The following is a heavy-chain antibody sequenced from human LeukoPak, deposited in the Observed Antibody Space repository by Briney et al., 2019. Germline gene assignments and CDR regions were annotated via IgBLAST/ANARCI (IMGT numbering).Heavy chain of an antibody. CDR2: IVVGSGNT. Sequence: ASVKVSCKASGFTFTSSAVQGVRQARGQRLDGIGWIVVGSGNTNYAQKFQERVTITRDMSTSLVYMELSSLRSEDTAVYYCAAEAAYYYDSRDAFDVWGQGTMVTVSS. CDR3: AAEAAYYYDSRDAFDV. D-gene: IGHD3-22*01. CDR1: GFTFTSSA. J-gene: IGHJ3*01. V-gene: IGHV1-58*01.